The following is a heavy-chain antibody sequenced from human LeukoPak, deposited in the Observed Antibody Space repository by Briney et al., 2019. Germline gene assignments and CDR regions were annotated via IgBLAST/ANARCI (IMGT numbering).Heavy chain of an antibody. CDR3: ARDLAVDTAMVKNCFDP. J-gene: IGHJ5*02. CDR1: GFTFSSHG. D-gene: IGHD5-18*01. CDR2: ISFDRTNT. Sequence: GGSLRLSCAASGFTFSSHGMHWVRQAPGEGLEWVAVISFDRTNTFYTDSVKGRFTISRDNSKNTLYLQMDSLRAEDTAVYYCARDLAVDTAMVKNCFDPWGQGTLVTVSS. V-gene: IGHV3-30*03.